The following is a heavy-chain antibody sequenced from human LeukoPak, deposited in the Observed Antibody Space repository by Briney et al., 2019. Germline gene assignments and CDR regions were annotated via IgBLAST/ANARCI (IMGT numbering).Heavy chain of an antibody. D-gene: IGHD3-22*01. V-gene: IGHV3-23*01. CDR1: GFTFSSYA. CDR3: AKDRYYYYDSSGIFDY. CDR2: ISGSGGST. Sequence: QPGGSLRLSCAASGFTFSSYAVSWVRQAPGKGLEWVSAISGSGGSTYYADSVKGRFTISRDNSKNTLYLQMNSLRAEDTAVYYCAKDRYYYYDSSGIFDYWGQGTLVTVSS. J-gene: IGHJ4*02.